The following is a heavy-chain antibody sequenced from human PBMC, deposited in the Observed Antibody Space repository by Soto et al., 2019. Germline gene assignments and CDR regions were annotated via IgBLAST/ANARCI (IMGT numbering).Heavy chain of an antibody. CDR2: ISGSGGST. J-gene: IGHJ3*02. Sequence: PGGSLRLSCAASGFTFSSYAMSWVRQAPGKGLEWVSAISGSGGSTYYADSVKGRFTISRDNSKNTLYLQMNSLRAEDTAVYYCANVKYSSGWYSFLDAFDIWGQGTMVTVSS. CDR3: ANVKYSSGWYSFLDAFDI. V-gene: IGHV3-23*01. D-gene: IGHD6-19*01. CDR1: GFTFSSYA.